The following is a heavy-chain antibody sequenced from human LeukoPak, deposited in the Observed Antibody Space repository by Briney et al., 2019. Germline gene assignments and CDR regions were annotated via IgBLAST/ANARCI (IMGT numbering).Heavy chain of an antibody. CDR1: GFTFSNSW. J-gene: IGHJ5*02. V-gene: IGHV3-74*01. CDR3: ARDLGQYYDTSDNWFDP. CDR2: VNSDGINT. D-gene: IGHD3-22*01. Sequence: GGSLRLSCEASGFTFSNSWMHWVRQAPGKGLVWVSRVNSDGINTSYADSVKGRFTISRDNAKNTLNLQMNSLRAEDTAVYYCARDLGQYYDTSDNWFDPWGQGTLVTVSS.